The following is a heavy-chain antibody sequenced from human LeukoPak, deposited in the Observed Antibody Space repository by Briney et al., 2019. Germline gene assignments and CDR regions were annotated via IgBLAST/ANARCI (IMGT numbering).Heavy chain of an antibody. Sequence: ASVKVSCKASGYTFTGYYMHWVRQAPGQGLEWMGWINPNSGGTNYAQKLQGWVTMTRDTSISTAYMELSRLRSDDTAVYYCARDRYGSGSFDYWGQGTLVTVSS. V-gene: IGHV1-2*04. CDR2: INPNSGGT. J-gene: IGHJ4*02. D-gene: IGHD3-10*01. CDR1: GYTFTGYY. CDR3: ARDRYGSGSFDY.